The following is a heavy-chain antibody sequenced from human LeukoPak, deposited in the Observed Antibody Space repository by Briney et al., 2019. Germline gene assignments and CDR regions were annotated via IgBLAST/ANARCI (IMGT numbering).Heavy chain of an antibody. CDR2: ISADNGNT. Sequence: ASVKVSCKASGDTFTSYGISWVRQAPGQGLEWMGWISADNGNTNYAQKVQGRVTMTPETSTSTAYMELRSLRSDDTAVYYCARDFMVRGLPFYMDVWGKGTTVTISS. CDR1: GDTFTSYG. D-gene: IGHD3-10*01. V-gene: IGHV1-18*01. CDR3: ARDFMVRGLPFYMDV. J-gene: IGHJ6*03.